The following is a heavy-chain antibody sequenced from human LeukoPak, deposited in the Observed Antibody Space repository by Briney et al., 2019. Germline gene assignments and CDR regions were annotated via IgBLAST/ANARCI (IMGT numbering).Heavy chain of an antibody. J-gene: IGHJ6*03. Sequence: GGSLRLSCAASGFIFDDYGMNWVRQAPGKGLEWVSYISSSGSTIYYVDSVKGRFTISRDNAKNSLYLLMNSLRAEDTAAYYCARVAGATTENYYDYYMDVWGKGTTVTVSS. V-gene: IGHV3-48*03. D-gene: IGHD1-26*01. CDR3: ARVAGATTENYYDYYMDV. CDR1: GFIFDDYG. CDR2: ISSSGSTI.